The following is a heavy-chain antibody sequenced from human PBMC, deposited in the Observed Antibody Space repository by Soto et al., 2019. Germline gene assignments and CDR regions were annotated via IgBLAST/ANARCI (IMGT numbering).Heavy chain of an antibody. D-gene: IGHD3-10*01. CDR2: IGTLSDT. J-gene: IGHJ5*02. CDR1: GFAFSTFD. CDR3: ARGRSFSYDSTPPPMFDP. V-gene: IGHV3-13*01. Sequence: GGSLRLSCAGSGFAFSTFDIHWGRQAPGKGLEWVSGIGTLSDTFYAASVQGRFTISRQNAKNSVYLQRNSLRAGDTAFYYCARGRSFSYDSTPPPMFDPWGQGTLVTVSS.